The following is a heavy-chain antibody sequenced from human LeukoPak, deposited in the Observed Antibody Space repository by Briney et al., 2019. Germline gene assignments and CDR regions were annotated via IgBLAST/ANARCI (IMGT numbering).Heavy chain of an antibody. D-gene: IGHD5-12*01. CDR2: INTDGSST. CDR1: GFTFSNYW. J-gene: IGHJ5*02. CDR3: ARDLDGYRSGNGA. Sequence: GGSLRLSCAASGFTFSNYWMHWVRQAPVKGLVWVSRINTDGSSTDYADSVKGRFTISRDNAKNTLYLQMNSLRAEDTAVYYCARDLDGYRSGNGAWGQGTLVTVSS. V-gene: IGHV3-74*01.